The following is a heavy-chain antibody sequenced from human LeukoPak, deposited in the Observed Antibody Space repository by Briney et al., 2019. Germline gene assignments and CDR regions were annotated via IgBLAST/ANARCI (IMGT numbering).Heavy chain of an antibody. CDR2: ISWDGGST. CDR1: GFTFDDYT. V-gene: IGHV3-43*01. D-gene: IGHD6-6*01. CDR3: AKGVDGGIAARYYGMDV. J-gene: IGHJ6*02. Sequence: GGSLRLSCAASGFTFDDYTMHWVRQAPGKGLEWVSLISWDGGSTYYADSVKGRFTISRDNSKNSLYLQMNSLGTEDTALYYCAKGVDGGIAARYYGMDVWGQGTTVTVSS.